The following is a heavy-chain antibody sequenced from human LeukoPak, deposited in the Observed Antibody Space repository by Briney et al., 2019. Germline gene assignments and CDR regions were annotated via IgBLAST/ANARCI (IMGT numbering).Heavy chain of an antibody. CDR1: GYTFTGYY. V-gene: IGHV1-2*02. CDR2: INPNSGGT. Sequence: ASVKVSCKASGYTFTGYYMHWVRQAPGQGLEWMGWINPNSGGTNYAQKFQGRVTMTRDTSISTAYMELSRLRSDDTAVYYCARGRDGAAAGNLWFDPWGQGTLVNGSS. CDR3: ARGRDGAAAGNLWFDP. J-gene: IGHJ5*02. D-gene: IGHD6-13*01.